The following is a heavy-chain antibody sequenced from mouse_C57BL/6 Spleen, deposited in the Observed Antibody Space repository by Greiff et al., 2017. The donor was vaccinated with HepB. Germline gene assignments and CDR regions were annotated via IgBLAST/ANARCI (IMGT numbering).Heavy chain of an antibody. CDR3: ARENKGYYAMDY. Sequence: EVKLQESGPGLVKPSQSLSLTCSVTGYSITSGYYWNWIRQFPGNKLEWMGYISYDGSNNYNPSLKNRISITRDTSKNQFFLKLNSVTTEDTATYYCARENKGYYAMDYWGQGTSVTVSS. CDR1: GYSITSGYY. D-gene: IGHD1-3*01. CDR2: ISYDGSN. V-gene: IGHV3-6*01. J-gene: IGHJ4*01.